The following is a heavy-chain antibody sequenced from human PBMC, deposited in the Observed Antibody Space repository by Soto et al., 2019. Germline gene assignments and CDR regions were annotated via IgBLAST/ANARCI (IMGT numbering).Heavy chain of an antibody. Sequence: QVQLQESCPRLVKPSQDLSLTCTVSGGSINSGAYHWSWVRQHPGKGLEWIGAISYRGTTYSNPSLQSRMTMSVDPSKTQLSLKLSSVTAADTAVYYCARMSATGTRWFDPWGPGTLVTVSS. J-gene: IGHJ5*02. CDR2: ISYRGTT. CDR1: GGSINSGAYH. CDR3: ARMSATGTRWFDP. V-gene: IGHV4-31*03. D-gene: IGHD1-1*01.